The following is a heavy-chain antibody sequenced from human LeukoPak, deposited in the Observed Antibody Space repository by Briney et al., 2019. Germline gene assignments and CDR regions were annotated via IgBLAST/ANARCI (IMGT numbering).Heavy chain of an antibody. CDR1: GSTFSSFG. CDR2: ISSTGGTA. V-gene: IGHV3-23*01. J-gene: IGHJ5*02. D-gene: IGHD3-3*01. Sequence: GGSLRLSCAASGSTFSSFGMSWVRQAPGKGLEWVSAISSTGGTAYYADSVKGRFTISRDNSKNTLYLQMNSLRAEDTAVYYCARGLTIFGVGRREWFDPWGQGTLVTVSS. CDR3: ARGLTIFGVGRREWFDP.